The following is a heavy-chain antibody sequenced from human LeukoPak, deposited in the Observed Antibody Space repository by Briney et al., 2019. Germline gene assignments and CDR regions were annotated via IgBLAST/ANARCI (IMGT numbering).Heavy chain of an antibody. CDR1: GGSISSSSYY. V-gene: IGHV4-39*01. CDR2: IYYSGST. J-gene: IGHJ4*02. Sequence: SETLSLTCTVSGGSISSSSYYWGWIRQPPGKGLEWIGSIYYSGSTYYNPSLKSRVTISVDTSKNQFSLKLSSVTAADTAVYYCARQGYSSSWYYFDYWGQGTLVTVSS. CDR3: ARQGYSSSWYYFDY. D-gene: IGHD6-13*01.